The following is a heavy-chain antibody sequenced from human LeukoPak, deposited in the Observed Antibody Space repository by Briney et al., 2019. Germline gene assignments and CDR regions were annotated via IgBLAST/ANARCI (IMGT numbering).Heavy chain of an antibody. J-gene: IGHJ4*02. CDR2: IDTSGNT. D-gene: IGHD6-13*01. V-gene: IGHV4-4*07. Sequence: SETLSLTCTVSGGSISSYYWSWIRQPAGKGLEWIGRIDTSGNTNYKPSLKSRVTMSVDTSKNQFSLNLSSVTAADTAVYYCATTPREYSSTWYYFDYWGQGILVTVSS. CDR1: GGSISSYY. CDR3: ATTPREYSSTWYYFDY.